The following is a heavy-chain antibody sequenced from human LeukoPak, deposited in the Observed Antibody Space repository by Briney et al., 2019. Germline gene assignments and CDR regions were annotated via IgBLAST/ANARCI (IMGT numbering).Heavy chain of an antibody. D-gene: IGHD3-22*01. V-gene: IGHV1-2*02. J-gene: IGHJ4*02. CDR2: INPNSGGT. CDR3: ARDCWGYYDSSGYYSCPPFDY. CDR1: GYTFTGYY. Sequence: ASVKVSCKASGYTFTGYYMHWVRQAPGQGLEWMGWINPNSGGTNYARKFQGRVTMTRDTSISTAYMELSRLRSDDTAVYYCARDCWGYYDSSGYYSCPPFDYWGQGTLVTVSS.